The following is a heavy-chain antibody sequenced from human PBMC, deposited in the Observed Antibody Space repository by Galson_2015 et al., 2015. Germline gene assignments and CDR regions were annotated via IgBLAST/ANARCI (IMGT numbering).Heavy chain of an antibody. CDR1: GFTFDDYA. CDR2: ISWNSGSI. Sequence: SLRLSCAASGFTFDDYAMHWVRQAPGKGLEWVSGISWNSGSIGYADSVKGRFTISRDNAKNSLYLQMNSLRAEDTALYYCAKDILESRLWFGGFDYWGQGTLVTVPS. J-gene: IGHJ4*02. CDR3: AKDILESRLWFGGFDY. D-gene: IGHD3-10*01. V-gene: IGHV3-9*01.